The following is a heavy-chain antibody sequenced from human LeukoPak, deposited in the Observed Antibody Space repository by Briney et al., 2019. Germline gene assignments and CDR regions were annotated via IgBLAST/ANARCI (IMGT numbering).Heavy chain of an antibody. D-gene: IGHD5-12*01. CDR1: GGTFSSYA. CDR2: IIPIFGTA. Sequence: SSVKVSRKASGGTFSSYAISWVRQAPRQGGEWMGGIIPIFGTANYAHKFQGRVTITADESTSTAYMELNSLRSEDTAVYYCARPCCGYGIPYYYYMDVWGKGTTVTVSS. CDR3: ARPCCGYGIPYYYYMDV. V-gene: IGHV1-69*13. J-gene: IGHJ6*03.